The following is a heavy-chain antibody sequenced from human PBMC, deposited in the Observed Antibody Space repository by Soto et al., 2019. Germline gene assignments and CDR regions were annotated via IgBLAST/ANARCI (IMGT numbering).Heavy chain of an antibody. Sequence: GGSLRLSCAASGFTFSSYAMSWVRQAPGKGLEWVSAISGSGGSTYYADSVKGRFTISRDNSKNTLYLQMNSLRAEDTAVYYCAKAGRSSSWPRDAFDIWGQGTMVTVSS. CDR3: AKAGRSSSWPRDAFDI. CDR1: GFTFSSYA. D-gene: IGHD6-13*01. V-gene: IGHV3-23*01. J-gene: IGHJ3*02. CDR2: ISGSGGST.